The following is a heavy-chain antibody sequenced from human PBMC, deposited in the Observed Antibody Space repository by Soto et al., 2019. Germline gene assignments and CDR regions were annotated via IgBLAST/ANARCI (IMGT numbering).Heavy chain of an antibody. J-gene: IGHJ4*02. CDR1: GFTFTRYS. CDR3: ARESEDLTSNFNY. V-gene: IGHV3-21*06. CDR2: ISSTTNYI. Sequence: PGGSLRLSCAASGFTFTRYSMNWVRQAPGKGLEWVSSISSTTNYIYYGDSMKGRFTISRDNAKNSLYLEMNSLRAEDTAVYYCARESEDLTSNFNYWAQGTLVTVSS.